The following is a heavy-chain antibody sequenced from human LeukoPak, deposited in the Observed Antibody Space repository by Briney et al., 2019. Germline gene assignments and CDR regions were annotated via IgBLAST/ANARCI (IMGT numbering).Heavy chain of an antibody. V-gene: IGHV3-9*01. CDR2: ISWNSGSI. D-gene: IGHD1-14*01. J-gene: IGHJ4*02. CDR3: AKSSGISRYVSYFDY. CDR1: GFTFDDYA. Sequence: PGGSLRLSCAASGFTFDDYAMHWVRQAPGKGLEWVSGISWNSGSIGYADSVKGRFTISRDNAKNSLYLQMNSLRAEDTALYYCAKSSGISRYVSYFDYWGQGTLVTVSS.